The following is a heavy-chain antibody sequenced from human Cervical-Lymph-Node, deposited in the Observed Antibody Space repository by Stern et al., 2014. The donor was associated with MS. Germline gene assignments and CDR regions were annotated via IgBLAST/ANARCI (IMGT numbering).Heavy chain of an antibody. Sequence: QITLKESGHTLVKPTQTLTLTCTFSGFSLSTSGVGVGWIRQPPGKALEWLALIYWDDDKRYSPSLKSRLAITKDTSKNQVVLTMTNMDPVDTGTYYCAHKAARPHYYGMDVWGQGTTVTVSS. J-gene: IGHJ6*02. CDR2: IYWDDDK. D-gene: IGHD6-6*01. CDR1: GFSLSTSGVG. V-gene: IGHV2-5*02. CDR3: AHKAARPHYYGMDV.